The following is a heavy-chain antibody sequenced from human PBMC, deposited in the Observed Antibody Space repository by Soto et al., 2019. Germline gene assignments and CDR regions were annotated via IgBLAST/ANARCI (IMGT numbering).Heavy chain of an antibody. Sequence: VESLKISCKGPGHLFNNHWIGWVRQTPGKGLEWMGLIFTRDSETKTSPSFQGHVSFSVDNSINTVYLQWTSLKTTDTAIYFCARGYFDSGHGYDLWGQGTLVTVSS. CDR2: IFTRDSET. J-gene: IGHJ5*02. CDR1: GHLFNNHW. V-gene: IGHV5-51*01. CDR3: ARGYFDSGHGYDL. D-gene: IGHD3-10*01.